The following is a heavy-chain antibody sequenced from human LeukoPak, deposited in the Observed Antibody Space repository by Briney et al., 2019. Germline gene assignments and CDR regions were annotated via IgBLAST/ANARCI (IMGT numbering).Heavy chain of an antibody. J-gene: IGHJ4*02. CDR3: AKVGQWLSYYFDY. CDR2: ISGSGGST. D-gene: IGHD6-19*01. V-gene: IGHV3-23*01. CDR1: GFTFSSYA. Sequence: GGSLRLSCAASGFTFSSYAMTWVRQAPGKGLEWVSAISGSGGSTYYADSVKGRFTISRDNSKNTLYLQMNSLRDEDTAVYYCAKVGQWLSYYFDYWGQGTLVTVSS.